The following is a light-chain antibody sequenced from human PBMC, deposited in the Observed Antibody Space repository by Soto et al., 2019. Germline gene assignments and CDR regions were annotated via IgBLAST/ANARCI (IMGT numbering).Light chain of an antibody. CDR2: EVN. CDR3: SSFTSSSTLI. CDR1: SSDIGGYRF. V-gene: IGLV2-14*01. Sequence: QSVLTQPASVSGSPGQSITISCTGTSSDIGGYRFVSWYQQYPGKTPTLMIYEVNNRPSGLSNRFSGSKSGNTASLTISGLQPEDEADYYCSSFTSSSTLIFGTGTKVTVL. J-gene: IGLJ1*01.